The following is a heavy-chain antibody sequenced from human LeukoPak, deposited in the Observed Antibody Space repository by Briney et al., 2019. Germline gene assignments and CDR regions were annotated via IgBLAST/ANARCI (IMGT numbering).Heavy chain of an antibody. CDR3: AREGDKYANWFDT. CDR2: IYYSGST. J-gene: IGHJ5*02. V-gene: IGHV4-59*01. Sequence: SETLSLTCTVSGGSICSYYWSWMRQPPGKGLEGIGYIYYSGSTNYNPSLKSRVTISVDTSKNQFSLNLSSVTAADTAVYYCAREGDKYANWFDTWGQGTLVTVSS. D-gene: IGHD2-8*01. CDR1: GGSICSYY.